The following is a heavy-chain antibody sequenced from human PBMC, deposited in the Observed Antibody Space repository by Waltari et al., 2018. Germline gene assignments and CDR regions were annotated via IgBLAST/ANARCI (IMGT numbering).Heavy chain of an antibody. J-gene: IGHJ5*02. D-gene: IGHD3-16*02. CDR1: GGSFSGYY. Sequence: QVQLQQWGAGLLKPSETLSLTCAVYGGSFSGYYWSWIRQPPGKGLEWMGEINHSGSTNSNPALKSRVTISVDTSKNQFSLKLSSVTAADTAVYYCARRRQTFGGVIVIGWFDPWGQGTLVTVSS. V-gene: IGHV4-34*01. CDR2: INHSGST. CDR3: ARRRQTFGGVIVIGWFDP.